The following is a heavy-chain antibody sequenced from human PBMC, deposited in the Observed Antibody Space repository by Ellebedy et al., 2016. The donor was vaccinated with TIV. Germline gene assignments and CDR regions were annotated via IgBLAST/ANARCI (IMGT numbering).Heavy chain of an antibody. Sequence: ASVKVSCKASGYTFTTYDINWVRQATGQGLEWMGWMNPNSGNTGYAQKFKGRVTMTRNTSISTAYMELSSLRSEDTAVYYCARGGYSFGSVDFDYWGQGTLVTVSS. CDR2: MNPNSGNT. CDR1: GYTFTTYD. CDR3: ARGGYSFGSVDFDY. J-gene: IGHJ4*02. V-gene: IGHV1-8*01. D-gene: IGHD5-18*01.